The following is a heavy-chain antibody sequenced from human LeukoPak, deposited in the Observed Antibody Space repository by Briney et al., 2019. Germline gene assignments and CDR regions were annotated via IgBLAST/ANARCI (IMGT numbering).Heavy chain of an antibody. J-gene: IGHJ4*02. CDR1: GGSISSSSYY. CDR3: ARDPVRGYGSGSFFDY. D-gene: IGHD3-10*01. CDR2: IYYSGST. V-gene: IGHV4-39*07. Sequence: SETLSLTCTVSGGSISSSSYYWGWIRQPPGKGLEWIGSIYYSGSTYYNPSLKSRVTISVDTSKNQFSLKLSSVTAADTAVYYCARDPVRGYGSGSFFDYWGQGTLVTVSS.